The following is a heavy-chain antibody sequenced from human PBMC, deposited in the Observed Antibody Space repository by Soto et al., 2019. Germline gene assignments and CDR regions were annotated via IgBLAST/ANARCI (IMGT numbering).Heavy chain of an antibody. V-gene: IGHV1-18*01. D-gene: IGHD6-13*01. J-gene: IGHJ4*02. CDR1: GYTFTNYA. CDR2: ISAYNGNT. CDR3: ARDLAAAGPFDY. Sequence: QVQLVQSGAEVKKPGASVKVSCKASGYTFTNYAFSWVRQAPGQGLEWMGWISAYNGNTNYPQKLQGRVTMTTDTSTSTAYMELRSLRSDDTAVYFCARDLAAAGPFDYWGQGTLVTVSS.